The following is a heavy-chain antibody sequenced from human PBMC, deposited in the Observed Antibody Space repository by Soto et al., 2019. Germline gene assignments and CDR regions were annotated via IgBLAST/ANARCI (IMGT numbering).Heavy chain of an antibody. V-gene: IGHV1-18*01. D-gene: IGHD6-13*01. J-gene: IGHJ4*02. CDR1: GYTFTNYA. CDR2: ISAYNGNT. CDR3: ARDLAAAGPFDY. Sequence: QVQLVQSGAEVKKPGASVKVSCKASGYTFTNYAFSWVRQAPGQGLEWMGWISAYNGNTNYPQKLQGRVTMTTDTSTSTAYMELRSLRSDDTAVYFCARDLAAAGPFDYWGQGTLVTVSS.